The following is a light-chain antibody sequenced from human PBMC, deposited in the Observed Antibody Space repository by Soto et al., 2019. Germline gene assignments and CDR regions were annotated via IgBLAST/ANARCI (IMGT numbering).Light chain of an antibody. Sequence: EIVLTQSPGTLSLSPGEGATLSCRASQSVPKNYLGWYKQKTGQAPRLLIYDVSICATDVPDRFSGSGSETDFTLTISGLEPEDFAVYYCQQYAIAPLTFGGGTKLEIK. CDR1: QSVPKNY. CDR3: QQYAIAPLT. V-gene: IGKV3-20*01. J-gene: IGKJ4*01. CDR2: DVS.